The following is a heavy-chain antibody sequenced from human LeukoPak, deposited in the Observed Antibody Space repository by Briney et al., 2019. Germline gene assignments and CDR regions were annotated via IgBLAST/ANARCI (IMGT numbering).Heavy chain of an antibody. V-gene: IGHV1-2*06. CDR2: IILNNGAT. Sequence: ASVKVSCKASGFTFTDYYLRWVRQAPGRGLEWMGRIILNNGATNYAQKFQGRVTLTRDTSISTAYMELSRQTSDDTAVYYCATDGGNHNFDYWGQGTLVTVSS. D-gene: IGHD1-14*01. CDR3: ATDGGNHNFDY. CDR1: GFTFTDYY. J-gene: IGHJ4*02.